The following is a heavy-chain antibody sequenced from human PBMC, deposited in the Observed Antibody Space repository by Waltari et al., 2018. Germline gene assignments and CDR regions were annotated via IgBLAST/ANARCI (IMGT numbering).Heavy chain of an antibody. CDR2: MKQDGSAK. Sequence: EVQLVESGGGLVQPGGALRLSCAASGFRFRDFWMSGVRQAPEKGLEWVATMKQDGSAKLYVDSVRGRFTVSRDNAKNALFLQMNSLRAEDTAVYYCARVAWGLGQDNWGQGTLVTVSS. D-gene: IGHD3-16*01. V-gene: IGHV3-7*03. CDR1: GFRFRDFW. CDR3: ARVAWGLGQDN. J-gene: IGHJ4*02.